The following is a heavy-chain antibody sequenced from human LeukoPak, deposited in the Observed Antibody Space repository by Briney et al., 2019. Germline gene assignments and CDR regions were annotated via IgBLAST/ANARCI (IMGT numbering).Heavy chain of an antibody. D-gene: IGHD6-6*01. CDR3: ARGGAARGYYYYYMDV. J-gene: IGHJ6*03. CDR2: IYYSGST. CDR1: GGSISSHY. V-gene: IGHV4-59*11. Sequence: SETLSLTCTVSGGSISSHYWSWIRQPPGKGLEWIGYIYYSGSTNYNPSLKSRVTISVDTSKNQFSLQLSSVTAADTAVSYCARGGAARGYYYYYMDVWGKGTTVTVSS.